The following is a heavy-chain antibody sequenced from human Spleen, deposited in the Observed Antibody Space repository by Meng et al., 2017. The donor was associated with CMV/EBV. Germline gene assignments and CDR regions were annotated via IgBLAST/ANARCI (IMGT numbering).Heavy chain of an antibody. CDR1: EFSFSNHW. CDR2: IKEDGSET. Sequence: GESLRLSCAASEFSFSNHWMSWIRQAPGKGLEWVANIKEDGSETYYVDSVKGRFTISRDNAKNTLYLQMSSLRAEDTAVYYCARDNVDTATYGAFDIWGQGTMVTVSS. CDR3: ARDNVDTATYGAFDI. D-gene: IGHD5-18*01. V-gene: IGHV3-7*01. J-gene: IGHJ3*02.